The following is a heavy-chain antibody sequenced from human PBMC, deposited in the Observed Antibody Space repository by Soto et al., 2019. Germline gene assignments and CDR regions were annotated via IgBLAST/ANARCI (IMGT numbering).Heavy chain of an antibody. CDR3: AKAPYSGYEIDY. V-gene: IGHV3-30*18. CDR1: GFTFSSYG. CDR2: ISYDGSNK. J-gene: IGHJ4*02. Sequence: PGGSLRLSCAASGFTFSSYGMHWVRQAPGKGLEWVAVISYDGSNKYYADSVKGRFTISRDNSKNTLYLQMNSLRAEDTAVYYCAKAPYSGYEIDYWGQGTLVTVS. D-gene: IGHD5-12*01.